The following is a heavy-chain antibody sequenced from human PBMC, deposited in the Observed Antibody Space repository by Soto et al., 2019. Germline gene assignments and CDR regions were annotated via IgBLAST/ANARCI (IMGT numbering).Heavy chain of an antibody. CDR2: INSDGSSI. D-gene: IGHD1-7*01. CDR3: SGGITGTTGRRWFDP. J-gene: IGHJ5*02. V-gene: IGHV3-74*01. CDR1: GFTFSSYW. Sequence: SLRLSCAASGFTFSSYWMHWVRQAPGKGLVWVSRINSDGSSISYADSVKGRFTISRDNAKNTLYLQMNSLGAEDTAVYYCSGGITGTTGRRWFDPWGQGTLVTVSS.